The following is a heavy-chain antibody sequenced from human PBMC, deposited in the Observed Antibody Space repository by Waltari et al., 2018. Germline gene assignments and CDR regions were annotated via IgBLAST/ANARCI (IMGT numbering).Heavy chain of an antibody. D-gene: IGHD3-3*01. V-gene: IGHV3-7*01. Sequence: EVQLVESGGGLVQPGGSLRLPCAVSEFTVAYYWVTWVRQAPGKGLEWVANIKEDGSEKYYVDSVKGRFTISRDNAKNSLYLQMSSLRVEDTAVYYCATQSWSNFEYWGQGTLVTVSS. CDR2: IKEDGSEK. CDR3: ATQSWSNFEY. J-gene: IGHJ4*02. CDR1: EFTVAYYW.